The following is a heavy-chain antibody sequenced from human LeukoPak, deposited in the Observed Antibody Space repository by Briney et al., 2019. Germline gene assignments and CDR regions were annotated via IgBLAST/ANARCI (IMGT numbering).Heavy chain of an antibody. CDR1: GFTFSSYS. CDR3: AKRGSSFSFDY. CDR2: ITGGGTNT. V-gene: IGHV3-23*01. D-gene: IGHD6-19*01. J-gene: IGHJ4*02. Sequence: GGSLRLSCAASGFTFSSYSMSWVRQAPGKGLEWVSAITGGGTNTAYADSVKGQFTISRDNSKNTLYLQMNSLRAEDTAMYYCAKRGSSFSFDYWGQGSLVTVSS.